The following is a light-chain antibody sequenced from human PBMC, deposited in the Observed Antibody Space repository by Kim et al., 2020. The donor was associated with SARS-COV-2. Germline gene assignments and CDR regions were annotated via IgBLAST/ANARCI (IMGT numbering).Light chain of an antibody. V-gene: IGKV3-15*01. J-gene: IGKJ1*01. CDR1: QSVSSN. Sequence: EIVMTQSPATLSVSPGERATLSCMASQSVSSNLAWYQQKPGQAPRLLINGASTRATGIPARFSGSGSGTDFTLTISSLQSEDFAVYYCQQYNNWPGTFGQGTKVDIK. CDR2: GAS. CDR3: QQYNNWPGT.